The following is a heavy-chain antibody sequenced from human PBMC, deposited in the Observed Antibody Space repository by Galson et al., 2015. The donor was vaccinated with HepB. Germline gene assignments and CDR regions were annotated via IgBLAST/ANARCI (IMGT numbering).Heavy chain of an antibody. CDR3: ARVYDGDDAGEDYGMDV. CDR1: GFTFSSHF. D-gene: IGHD4-17*01. CDR2: ISATSRNI. V-gene: IGHV3-21*01. J-gene: IGHJ6*02. Sequence: SLRLSCAGSGFTFSSHFMNWVRPAPGKGLEWVAYISATSRNIYYADSVEGRFSISRDNGKNSLYLQMNRLRAEDTAVDYCARVYDGDDAGEDYGMDVWGPGATVTVSS.